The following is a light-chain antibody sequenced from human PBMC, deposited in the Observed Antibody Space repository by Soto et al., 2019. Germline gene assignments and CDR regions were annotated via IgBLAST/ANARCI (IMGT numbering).Light chain of an antibody. J-gene: IGKJ1*01. CDR2: GAS. CDR1: QSVSSN. V-gene: IGKV3-15*01. CDR3: QQYNNWPPLT. Sequence: EIVMTQSPATLSVSPGERATLSCRASQSVSSNLAWYQQKPGQAPRLLIYGASTRATGIPARFSGSGSGTEFTLTISSLQSEGFAVYYCQQYNNWPPLTFGQRTKVEVK.